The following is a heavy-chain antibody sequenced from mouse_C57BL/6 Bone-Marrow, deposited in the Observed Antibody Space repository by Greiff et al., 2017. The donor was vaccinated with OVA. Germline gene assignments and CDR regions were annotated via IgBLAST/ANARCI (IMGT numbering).Heavy chain of an antibody. CDR3: AREELTGTFDY. V-gene: IGHV1-66*01. J-gene: IGHJ2*01. CDR2: IYPGSGNT. D-gene: IGHD4-1*01. CDR1: GYSFTSYY. Sequence: VQLQQSGPELVKPGASVKISCKASGYSFTSYYIHWVKQRPGQGLEWIGWIYPGSGNTKYNEKFKGKATLTADTSSSTAYMQLSSLTSEDSAVYYCAREELTGTFDYWGQGTTLTVSS.